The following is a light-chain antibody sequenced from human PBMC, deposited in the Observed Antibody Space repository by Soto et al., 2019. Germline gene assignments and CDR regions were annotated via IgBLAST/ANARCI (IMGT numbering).Light chain of an antibody. CDR1: ESISNW. J-gene: IGKJ1*01. V-gene: IGKV1-5*03. Sequence: DIQMTQSPSTLSASVGDRVTITCRASESISNWLAWFQQKPGKAPKLLIHKTSTLENGVPSRFSGSGSGTEFTLTISSLQPDDFATYFCQQYSTYLSFGQGTKVEIK. CDR2: KTS. CDR3: QQYSTYLS.